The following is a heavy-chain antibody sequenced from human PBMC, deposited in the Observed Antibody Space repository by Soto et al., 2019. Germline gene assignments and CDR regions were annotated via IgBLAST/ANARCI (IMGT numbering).Heavy chain of an antibody. CDR2: ITSSSSYI. Sequence: GGSLRLSCAASGFTFSSYSMNWVRQAPGKGLEWVSSITSSSSYIYYADSVKGRFTISRDNAKNSLYLQMNSLRADDTAVYYCARDGGSGWLYSFDYWGQGTLVTVSS. J-gene: IGHJ4*02. D-gene: IGHD6-19*01. CDR1: GFTFSSYS. CDR3: ARDGGSGWLYSFDY. V-gene: IGHV3-21*01.